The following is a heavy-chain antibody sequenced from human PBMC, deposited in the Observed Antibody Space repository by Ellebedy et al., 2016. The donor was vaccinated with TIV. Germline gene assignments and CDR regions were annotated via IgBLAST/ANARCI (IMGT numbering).Heavy chain of an antibody. J-gene: IGHJ4*02. V-gene: IGHV3-15*01. CDR3: TTVYRYNYDSV. CDR1: GSTFSNAW. CDR2: IKSKTGGGAA. D-gene: IGHD5-18*01. Sequence: GESLKISCAASGSTFSNAWMNWVRQAPGKGLEWVGRIKSKTGGGAADYAAPVKGRFTISRDDSKNTLYLQMNSLKTEDTAVYFCTTVYRYNYDSVWGQGTLVTVSS.